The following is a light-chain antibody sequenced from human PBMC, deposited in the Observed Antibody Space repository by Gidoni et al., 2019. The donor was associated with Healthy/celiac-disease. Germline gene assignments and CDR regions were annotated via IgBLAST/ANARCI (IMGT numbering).Light chain of an antibody. V-gene: IGLV2-8*01. CDR1: SSAVGGYNY. Sequence: QSALTQPPSASGSPGQSVTISCPGTSSAVGGYNYVSWYQRHPGKAPRLMIYEVSKRPSGVPDRCSGSKPGNTASLTVSGLQAEDEADYYCSSYAGSNNLVVFGGGTKLTVL. CDR3: SSYAGSNNLVV. CDR2: EVS. J-gene: IGLJ2*01.